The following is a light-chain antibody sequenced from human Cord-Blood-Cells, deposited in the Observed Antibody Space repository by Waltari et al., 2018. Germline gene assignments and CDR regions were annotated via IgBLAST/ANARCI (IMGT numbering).Light chain of an antibody. V-gene: IGKV3-11*01. J-gene: IGKJ5*01. CDR3: QQRSSWPIT. CDR1: QSVSSY. Sequence: EIVLTQSPATLSLSPGERATLSCRASQSVSSYLAWYQQKPGQAPRLLIYVASNRSTGIPARFSGSGSRTDFTLTISSLQPEDFAVYYCQQRSSWPITFGQGTRLDIK. CDR2: VAS.